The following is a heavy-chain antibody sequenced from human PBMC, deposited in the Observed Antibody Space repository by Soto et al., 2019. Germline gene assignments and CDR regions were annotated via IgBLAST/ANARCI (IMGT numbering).Heavy chain of an antibody. CDR2: ISSSSSYI. J-gene: IGHJ4*02. Sequence: EVQLVESGGGLVKPGGSLRLSCAASGFTFSSYSMNWVRQAPGKGLEWVSSISSSSSYIYYADSVKGRFTISRDNSKNTLYLQMNSLRAEDTAVYYCARVGESYDFWSGYLDYWGQGTLVTVSS. CDR1: GFTFSSYS. CDR3: ARVGESYDFWSGYLDY. D-gene: IGHD3-3*01. V-gene: IGHV3-21*01.